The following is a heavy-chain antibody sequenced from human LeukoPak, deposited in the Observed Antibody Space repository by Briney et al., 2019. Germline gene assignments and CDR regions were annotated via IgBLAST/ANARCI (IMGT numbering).Heavy chain of an antibody. Sequence: GGSLRLSCAASGFTFSSYGMHWVRQAPGKGLEWVVVISYDGSNKYYADSVKGRFTISRDNSKNTLYLQMNSLRAEDTAVYYCAKDLYSYGTHFDYWGQGTLVTVSS. J-gene: IGHJ4*02. CDR2: ISYDGSNK. V-gene: IGHV3-30*18. CDR1: GFTFSSYG. CDR3: AKDLYSYGTHFDY. D-gene: IGHD5-18*01.